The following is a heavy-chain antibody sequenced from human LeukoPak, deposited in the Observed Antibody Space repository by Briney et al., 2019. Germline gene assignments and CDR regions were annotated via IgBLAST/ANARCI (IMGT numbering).Heavy chain of an antibody. J-gene: IGHJ4*02. D-gene: IGHD1-26*01. V-gene: IGHV4-39*01. Sequence: SETLSLTCTVSGGSISSSNYYWGWVRQPPGKGLEWMGSIYYGGTTYYHPSLKSRITISVDTSRHQFSLKLSSVTAADTAVYYCTRRPVVGAALRTCYFDYWGQGALVTVSS. CDR2: IYYGGTT. CDR1: GGSISSSNYY. CDR3: TRRPVVGAALRTCYFDY.